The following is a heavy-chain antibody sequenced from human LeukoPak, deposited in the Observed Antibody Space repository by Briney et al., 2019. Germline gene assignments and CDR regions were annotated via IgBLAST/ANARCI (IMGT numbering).Heavy chain of an antibody. Sequence: SETLSLTCTVSGGSISSYYWSWIRQPPGKGLEWIGYIYYSGSTNYNPSLKSRVTISVDASKNQFSLKLSSVTAADTAVYYCARGSITEGFDYWGQGTLVTVSS. CDR2: IYYSGST. CDR1: GGSISSYY. J-gene: IGHJ4*02. V-gene: IGHV4-59*12. CDR3: ARGSITEGFDY.